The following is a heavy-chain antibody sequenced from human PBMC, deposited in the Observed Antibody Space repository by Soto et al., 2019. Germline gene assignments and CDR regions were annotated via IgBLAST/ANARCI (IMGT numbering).Heavy chain of an antibody. J-gene: IGHJ4*02. CDR3: ASGWLLFDY. D-gene: IGHD6-19*01. CDR1: DGSISSSRYY. CDR2: IYYSGNT. Sequence: QLQLQESGPGLVKPSETLSLTCTVSDGSISSSRYYWGWIRQPPGKGLEWIASIYYSGNTYYNPSLKSRVTIYVDTSKNQFSLKLSSVTAADTAVYYCASGWLLFDYWGQGSLVIISS. V-gene: IGHV4-39*01.